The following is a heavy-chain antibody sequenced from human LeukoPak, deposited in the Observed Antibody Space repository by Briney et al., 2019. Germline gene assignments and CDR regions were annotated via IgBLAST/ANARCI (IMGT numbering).Heavy chain of an antibody. Sequence: PSETLSLTCSVSGGSVSSYYWSWIRQPPGKGLEWIGYIFNNGSTIYNPSLKSRVTISVDTSKNQFSLKVISVTAADTAVYYRARWVGGTYKDYFDHWGQGTLVTVSS. CDR1: GGSVSSYY. CDR2: IFNNGST. CDR3: ARWVGGTYKDYFDH. V-gene: IGHV4-59*02. D-gene: IGHD1-26*01. J-gene: IGHJ4*01.